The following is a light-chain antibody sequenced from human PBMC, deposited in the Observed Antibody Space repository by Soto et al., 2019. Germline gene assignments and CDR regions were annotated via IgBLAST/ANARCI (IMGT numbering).Light chain of an antibody. CDR1: QNIGKN. CDR3: QEFHNWPLT. Sequence: EIVMTQSPITLSVSPGETATLSCRASQNIGKNLAWYQQNPGRPPRLLIYGASTRATGIPARFSGSGSGTGFTLTISSLQSEDFAVYYWQEFHNWPLTFGGGTKVEMK. J-gene: IGKJ4*01. V-gene: IGKV3-15*01. CDR2: GAS.